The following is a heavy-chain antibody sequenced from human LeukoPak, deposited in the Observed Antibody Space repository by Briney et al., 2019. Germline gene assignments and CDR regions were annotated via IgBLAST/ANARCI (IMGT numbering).Heavy chain of an antibody. J-gene: IGHJ4*02. CDR2: ISSDGSTT. CDR3: ARDLGHAFDY. V-gene: IGHV3-74*01. CDR1: GFTFSSYW. D-gene: IGHD3/OR15-3a*01. Sequence: GGSLILSCIASGFTFSSYWMHWVRQAPGKGLVWVSRISSDGSTTSYADSVKGRFTISRDNAKNTMYLQMNSLRDEDTAVYYCARDLGHAFDYWGQGTLVTVSS.